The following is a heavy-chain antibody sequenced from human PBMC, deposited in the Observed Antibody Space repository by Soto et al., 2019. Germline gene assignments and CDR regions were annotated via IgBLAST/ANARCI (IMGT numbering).Heavy chain of an antibody. CDR3: ARDLWGYCGTDCYPLDV. V-gene: IGHV4-59*01. CDR1: CGSISGYY. J-gene: IGHJ6*02. D-gene: IGHD2-21*02. CDR2: MYKTGST. Sequence: PSEPLSLTCTVSCGSISGYYWSWIRQPPGKGLEWIGYMYKTGSTVYNPSFKSRVTISVDTSKNQFSLKLNSVTAADTAVYYCARDLWGYCGTDCYPLDVWGQGTTVTVS.